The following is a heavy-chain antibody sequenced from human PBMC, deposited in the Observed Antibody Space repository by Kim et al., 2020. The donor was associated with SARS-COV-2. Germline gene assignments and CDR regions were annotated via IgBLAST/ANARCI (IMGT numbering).Heavy chain of an antibody. CDR1: GYTFTSYG. J-gene: IGHJ4*02. Sequence: ASVKVSCKASGYTFTSYGISWVRQAPGQGLEWMGWISAYNGNTNYAQKLQGRVTMTTDTSTSTAYMELRSLRSDDTAVYYCARTHEDYYDSSGYYTYYFDYWGQGTLVTVSS. V-gene: IGHV1-18*01. CDR3: ARTHEDYYDSSGYYTYYFDY. D-gene: IGHD3-22*01. CDR2: ISAYNGNT.